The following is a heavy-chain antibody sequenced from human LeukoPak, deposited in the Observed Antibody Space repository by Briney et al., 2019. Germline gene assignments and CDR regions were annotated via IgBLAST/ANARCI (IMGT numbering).Heavy chain of an antibody. D-gene: IGHD4-23*01. Sequence: SVKVSCKASGGAFSSYAIRWVRQAPGQGLEWMGGIIPIFGTANYAQKFQGRVTITADESTSTAYMELSSLRSEDTAVYYCARDRYGGNSRDAFDIWGQGTMVTVSS. J-gene: IGHJ3*02. CDR2: IIPIFGTA. V-gene: IGHV1-69*13. CDR3: ARDRYGGNSRDAFDI. CDR1: GGAFSSYA.